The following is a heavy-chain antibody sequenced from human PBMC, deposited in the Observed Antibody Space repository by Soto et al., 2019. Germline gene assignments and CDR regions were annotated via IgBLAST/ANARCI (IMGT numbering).Heavy chain of an antibody. Sequence: PGGSLRLSCAASGFTFSSYWMHWVRQAPGKGLVWVSRINSDGSSTGYADSVKGRFTISRDNAKNTLYLQMNSLRTEDTAVYYCVSDSDQLLSGFYYYYGMDVWGQGTTVTVSS. D-gene: IGHD2-2*01. J-gene: IGHJ6*02. CDR2: INSDGSST. V-gene: IGHV3-74*01. CDR1: GFTFSSYW. CDR3: VSDSDQLLSGFYYYYGMDV.